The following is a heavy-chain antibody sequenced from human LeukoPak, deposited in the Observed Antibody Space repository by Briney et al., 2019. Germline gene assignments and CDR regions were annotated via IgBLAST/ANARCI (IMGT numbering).Heavy chain of an antibody. Sequence: ASVKVSCKASGYTFTGYYMHWVRQAPGQGLEWMERINPNSGGTNYAQKFQGRVTMTRDTSISTAYMELSRLRSDDTAVYYCARSYYDFWSGYYAPYFDYGGQGTLVTVSS. D-gene: IGHD3-3*01. J-gene: IGHJ4*02. CDR3: ARSYYDFWSGYYAPYFDY. CDR1: GYTFTGYY. V-gene: IGHV1-2*06. CDR2: INPNSGGT.